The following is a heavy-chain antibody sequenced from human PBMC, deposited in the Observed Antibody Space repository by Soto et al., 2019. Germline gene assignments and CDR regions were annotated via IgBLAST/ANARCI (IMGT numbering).Heavy chain of an antibody. D-gene: IGHD3-10*01. CDR3: ARGSSRLLWFGEKAYYYYYGMDV. J-gene: IGHJ6*02. Sequence: TLSLTCAVYGGSFSGYYWSWIRQPPGKGLEWIGEINHSGSTNYNPSLKSRVTISVDTSKNQFSLKLSSVTAADTAVYYCARGSSRLLWFGEKAYYYYYGMDVWGQGTTVTVSS. CDR1: GGSFSGYY. CDR2: INHSGST. V-gene: IGHV4-34*01.